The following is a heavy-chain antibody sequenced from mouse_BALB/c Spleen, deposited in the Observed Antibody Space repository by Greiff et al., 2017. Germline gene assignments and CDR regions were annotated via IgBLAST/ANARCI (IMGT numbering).Heavy chain of an antibody. CDR3: ARQQVRGGNWGDY. D-gene: IGHD2-1*01. CDR1: GYTFTSYW. V-gene: IGHV1-69*02. J-gene: IGHJ4*01. Sequence: QVQLQQPGAELVKPGASVKLSCKASGYTFTSYWMHWVKQRPGQGLEWIGDIDPSDSYTNYNQKFKGKATLTVDKSSSTAYMQLSSLTSEDSAVYYCARQQVRGGNWGDYWGQGTSVTVSS. CDR2: IDPSDSYT.